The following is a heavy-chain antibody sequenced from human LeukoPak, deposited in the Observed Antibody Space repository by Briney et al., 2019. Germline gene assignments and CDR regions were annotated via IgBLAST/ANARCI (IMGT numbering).Heavy chain of an antibody. CDR1: GYSFTSYW. J-gene: IGHJ5*02. CDR3: ARVKKVIDYNWFDP. V-gene: IGHV5-51*01. D-gene: IGHD4-23*01. CDR2: IYPGDSAT. Sequence: GESLKISCQGSGYSFTSYWIGWVRQMPGKGLEWMGIIYPGDSATSYSPSFQGQVTISADKSISTAYLQWSSLKASDTAMYYCARVKKVIDYNWFDPWGQGTLVTVSS.